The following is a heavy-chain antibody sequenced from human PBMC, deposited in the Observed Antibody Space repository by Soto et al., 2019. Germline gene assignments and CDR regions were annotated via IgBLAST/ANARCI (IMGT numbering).Heavy chain of an antibody. V-gene: IGHV3-64*01. D-gene: IGHD1-7*01. CDR2: ISSNGGTT. Sequence: EVQLAESGGGMVQPGGSLRLSCVASGFTFSSYDMHWVRQAPGKGLEYVSSISSNGGTTYYGNSVKGRFTISRDNYKNTQYLQMGSLRAEDMAVYYCVRRVSGNYDYWGQGTMVTVSS. J-gene: IGHJ4*02. CDR3: VRRVSGNYDY. CDR1: GFTFSSYD.